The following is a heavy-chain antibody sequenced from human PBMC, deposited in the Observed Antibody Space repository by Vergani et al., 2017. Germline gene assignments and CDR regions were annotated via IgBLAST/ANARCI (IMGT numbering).Heavy chain of an antibody. CDR2: ISWNSNSI. CDR3: AKDLGTSSGGGWVDP. CDR1: GFTFNHYA. D-gene: IGHD6-6*01. V-gene: IGHV3-9*01. Sequence: EVQLLESGGDLVQPGGSLRLSCAASGFTFNHYAMNWVRQAPGKGLEWVSGISWNSNSIGYADSVKGRFTISRDNAKNSLYLQMNSLRAEDTALYYCAKDLGTSSGGGWVDPWGQGTLVTVSS. J-gene: IGHJ5*02.